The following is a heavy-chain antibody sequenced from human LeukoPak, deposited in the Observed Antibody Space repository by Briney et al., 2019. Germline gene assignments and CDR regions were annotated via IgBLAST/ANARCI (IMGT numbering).Heavy chain of an antibody. J-gene: IGHJ4*02. D-gene: IGHD5-12*01. CDR1: GGTFSSYA. CDR3: ARSFGGGYEPFDY. V-gene: IGHV1-69*13. CDR2: IIPIFGTA. Sequence: SAKVSCKASGGTFSSYAISWVRQAPGQGLEWMGGIIPIFGTANYAQKFQGRVTIAADESTSTAYMELSSLRSEDTAVYYCARSFGGGYEPFDYWGQGTLVTVSS.